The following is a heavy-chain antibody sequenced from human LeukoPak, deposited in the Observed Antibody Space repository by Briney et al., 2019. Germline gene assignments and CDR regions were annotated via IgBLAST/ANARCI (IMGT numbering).Heavy chain of an antibody. CDR2: IWPGGTRS. V-gene: IGHV3-33*01. D-gene: IGHD1-14*01. Sequence: GGSLRLSCTASGFAFRIYGMRWVRQEPGKGLEWVAFIWPGGTRSFYADSVKGRFTISRDDSNNTVYLHMSSLKAEDTALYYCVRDRNNNYFDYWGQGTLLTVSS. J-gene: IGHJ4*02. CDR1: GFAFRIYG. CDR3: VRDRNNNYFDY.